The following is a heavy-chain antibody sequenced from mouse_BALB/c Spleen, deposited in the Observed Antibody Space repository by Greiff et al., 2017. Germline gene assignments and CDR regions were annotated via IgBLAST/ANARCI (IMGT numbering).Heavy chain of an antibody. J-gene: IGHJ1*01. CDR3: TRGVYYYGSSHWYFDV. D-gene: IGHD1-1*01. CDR2: ISSGGSYT. Sequence: EVMLVESGGGLVKPGGSLKLSCAASGFTFSSYTMSWVRQTPEKRLEWVATISSGGSYTYYPDSVKGRFTISRDNAKNTLYLQMSSLKSEDTAMYYCTRGVYYYGSSHWYFDVWGAGTTVTVSS. V-gene: IGHV5-6-4*01. CDR1: GFTFSSYT.